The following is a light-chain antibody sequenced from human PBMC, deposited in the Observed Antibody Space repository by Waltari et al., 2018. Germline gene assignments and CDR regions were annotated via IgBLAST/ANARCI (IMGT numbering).Light chain of an antibody. CDR2: GAS. CDR3: QHYLRLPVT. J-gene: IGKJ1*01. Sequence: EIVLTKSPGTLSPSLGERATLSCRASQSVSRALTWYQQKPGQAPRLLIYGASTRATGSPDRFSGSGSGTDFSLTISRLEPDDFAVYYCQHYLRLPVTFGQGTTVEI. CDR1: QSVSRA. V-gene: IGKV3-20*01.